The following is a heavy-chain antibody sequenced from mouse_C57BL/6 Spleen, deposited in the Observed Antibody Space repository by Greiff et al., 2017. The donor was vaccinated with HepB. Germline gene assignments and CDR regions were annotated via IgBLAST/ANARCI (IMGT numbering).Heavy chain of an antibody. V-gene: IGHV2-2*01. J-gene: IGHJ2*01. Sequence: VQLQQPGPGLVQPSQSLSITCPASGFSLTSYGVPWVRQSPGKGLEWRGVIWSGGGTDYNAAFISRLSISKDNPKSQVFFKMNSLQADDTAIYYCAREGVGDFDYWGQGTTLTVSS. D-gene: IGHD1-3*01. CDR2: IWSGGGT. CDR1: GFSLTSYG. CDR3: AREGVGDFDY.